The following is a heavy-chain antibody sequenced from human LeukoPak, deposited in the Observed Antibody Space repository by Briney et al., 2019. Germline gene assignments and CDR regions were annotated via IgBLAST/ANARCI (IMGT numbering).Heavy chain of an antibody. D-gene: IGHD3-16*01. J-gene: IGHJ6*03. CDR3: ARVGWGRTTAYYYYYMDV. V-gene: IGHV1-8*01. Sequence: ASVKVSCKASGYTFTSYDINWVRQATGQGLEWMGWMNPNSGNTGYAQKFQGRVTMTRNTSISTAYMELSSLRSEDTAVYYCARVGWGRTTAYYYYYMDVWGKGTTVTVSS. CDR1: GYTFTSYD. CDR2: MNPNSGNT.